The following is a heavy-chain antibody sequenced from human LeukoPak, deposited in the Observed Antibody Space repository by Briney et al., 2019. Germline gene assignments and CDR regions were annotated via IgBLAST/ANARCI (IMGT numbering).Heavy chain of an antibody. J-gene: IGHJ3*02. CDR2: ISGSGSSI. CDR1: GFTFSTYE. CDR3: AREGGFGYDDAFDT. Sequence: GGSLRLSCTASGFTFSTYEMNWVRQAPGKGLEWISYISGSGSSIFYADSLQGRFIVSRDNAKNSVYLQMNSLRAEDTAVYYCAREGGFGYDDAFDTWGHGTTVTVSS. V-gene: IGHV3-48*03. D-gene: IGHD3-16*02.